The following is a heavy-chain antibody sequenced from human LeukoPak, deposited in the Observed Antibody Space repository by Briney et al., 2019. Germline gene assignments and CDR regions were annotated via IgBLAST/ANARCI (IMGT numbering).Heavy chain of an antibody. Sequence: SETLSLTCAVYGGSLSGYSWSWIRQPPGKGLEWIGEINHGGSTNYNPSLKSRVTISLDTSKNQFSLRLSSVTAADTAVYYCARGSGTLVFDYWGQGTLVTVSS. CDR1: GGSLSGYS. D-gene: IGHD1-1*01. V-gene: IGHV4-34*01. CDR3: ARGSGTLVFDY. CDR2: INHGGST. J-gene: IGHJ4*02.